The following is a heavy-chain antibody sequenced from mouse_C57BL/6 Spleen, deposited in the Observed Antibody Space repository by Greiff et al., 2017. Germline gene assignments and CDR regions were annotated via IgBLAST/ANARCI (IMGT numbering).Heavy chain of an antibody. V-gene: IGHV1-22*01. J-gene: IGHJ3*01. Sequence: EVQLQQSGPELVKPGHPVLMSCKASGYTFTDYNMHWVKQSHGKSLEWIGYINPNNGGTSYNQKFKGKATLTVNKSSSTAYMELRSLTSEDSAVYYCARSGAWFACWCQGTLVTVSA. D-gene: IGHD4-1*01. CDR2: INPNNGGT. CDR1: GYTFTDYN. CDR3: ARSGAWFAC.